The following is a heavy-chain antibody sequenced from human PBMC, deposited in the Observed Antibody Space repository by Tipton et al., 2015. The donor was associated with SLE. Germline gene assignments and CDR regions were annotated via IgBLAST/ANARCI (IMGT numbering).Heavy chain of an antibody. CDR1: GGSIISYY. D-gene: IGHD5-12*01. CDR3: ARAHPSPYDPVAFDI. Sequence: TLSLTCTVSGGSIISYYWSWIRQPPGKGLEWIGYIYTSGSTNYNPSLKSRVTISVDTSKNQFSLKLSSVTAADTAVYYCARAHPSPYDPVAFDIWGRGTMVTVSS. J-gene: IGHJ3*02. CDR2: IYTSGST. V-gene: IGHV4-4*08.